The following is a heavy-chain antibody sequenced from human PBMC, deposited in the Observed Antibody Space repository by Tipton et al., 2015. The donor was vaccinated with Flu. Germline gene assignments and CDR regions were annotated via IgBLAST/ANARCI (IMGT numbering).Heavy chain of an antibody. CDR3: AKDSYGDNVRYFDY. V-gene: IGHV4-61*02. D-gene: IGHD4-23*01. CDR2: IYSSGTT. J-gene: IGHJ4*02. Sequence: TLSLTCTVSGGSISSSSYYWHWIRQPAGKGLEWIGRIYSSGTTNYNPPLKSRVTISVDTSKNQFSLKLSSVTAADTAVYYCAKDSYGDNVRYFDYWGQGTLVTVSS. CDR1: GGSISSSSYY.